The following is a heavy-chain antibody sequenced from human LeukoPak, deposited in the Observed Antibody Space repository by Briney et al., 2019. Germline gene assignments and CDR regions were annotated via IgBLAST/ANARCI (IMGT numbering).Heavy chain of an antibody. J-gene: IGHJ4*02. CDR1: GYSFTSYW. D-gene: IGHD3-3*01. CDR3: ASSITIFGVANY. Sequence: GESLKISCKGSGYSFTSYWIGWVRQMPGKGLEWMGIIYPGDSDTRYSPSFQGQVTISADKSASTAYLQWSSLKASDTAMYYCASSITIFGVANYWGQRTLATVSS. CDR2: IYPGDSDT. V-gene: IGHV5-51*01.